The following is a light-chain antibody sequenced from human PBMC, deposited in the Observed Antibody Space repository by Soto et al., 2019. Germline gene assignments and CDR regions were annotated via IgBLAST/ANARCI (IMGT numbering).Light chain of an antibody. CDR3: QQHGSSPVT. J-gene: IGKJ3*01. V-gene: IGKV3-20*01. CDR2: GAS. Sequence: EIVLTQSPGTLSLSPGERATLSCRASQSVSSSYLAWYQQKPGQAPRLLIYGASSRATGIPDRFSGSGSGTDFTLTISSLEPEDFAVYYCQQHGSSPVTFGPGTKVDIK. CDR1: QSVSSSY.